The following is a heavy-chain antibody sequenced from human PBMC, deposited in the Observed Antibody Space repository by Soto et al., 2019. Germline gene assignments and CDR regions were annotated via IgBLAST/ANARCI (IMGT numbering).Heavy chain of an antibody. D-gene: IGHD2-15*01. Sequence: QVQLVQSGAEVKKPGASVKVSCKASGYTFTSYYMHWVRQAPGQGLEWMGIINPSCGSTSYAQKFPGRVTMTRDTYKSTVYMELSSLRSEDTAVYYWARDVFTGILDYYYYGMDVWGQGTTVTVSS. CDR2: INPSCGST. CDR3: ARDVFTGILDYYYYGMDV. CDR1: GYTFTSYY. V-gene: IGHV1-46*01. J-gene: IGHJ6*02.